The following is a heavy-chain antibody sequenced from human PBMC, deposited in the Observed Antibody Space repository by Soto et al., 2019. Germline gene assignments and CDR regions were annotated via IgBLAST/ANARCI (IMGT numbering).Heavy chain of an antibody. CDR2: ISYDGSEK. CDR3: ARDYYKYYDSSGYYRSPAY. J-gene: IGHJ4*02. CDR1: GFTFSSYG. Sequence: PGGSLRLSCAASGFTFSSYGMHWVRQAPGKGLEWVAHISYDGSEKDYADSVKGRFTISRDNSRNTLFLQMNSLRAEDTAVYYCARDYYKYYDSSGYYRSPAYWGQGTLVTVSS. V-gene: IGHV3-30*03. D-gene: IGHD3-22*01.